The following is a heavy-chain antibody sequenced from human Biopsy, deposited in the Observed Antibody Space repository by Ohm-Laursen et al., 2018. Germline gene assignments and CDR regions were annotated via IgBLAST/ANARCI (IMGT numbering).Heavy chain of an antibody. CDR2: IIPMLDVA. V-gene: IGHV1-69*04. Sequence: GASVKVSCNASGGSFSTYAVSWVRQAPGQGLEWMGKIIPMLDVANYAQRFQGRVTITADKLTSTAYMELASLRPEDTAVYYCAIYGGTEPEGDWGQGTLVTVSS. D-gene: IGHD3-16*01. CDR1: GGSFSTYA. CDR3: AIYGGTEPEGD. J-gene: IGHJ4*02.